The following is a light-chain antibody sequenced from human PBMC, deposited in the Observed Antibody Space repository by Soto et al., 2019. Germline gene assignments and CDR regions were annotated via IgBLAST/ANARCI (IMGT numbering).Light chain of an antibody. Sequence: QSALTQPRSVSGSPGQSVTISCTATSTDVGGYNFVSWYQQHPDKAPKLMIYDVSKRPSGVPDRFSGSKSGYTASLTISGLQAEDEADYYCCSYAGSYVFGTGTKGTVL. CDR2: DVS. J-gene: IGLJ1*01. CDR1: STDVGGYNF. CDR3: CSYAGSYV. V-gene: IGLV2-11*01.